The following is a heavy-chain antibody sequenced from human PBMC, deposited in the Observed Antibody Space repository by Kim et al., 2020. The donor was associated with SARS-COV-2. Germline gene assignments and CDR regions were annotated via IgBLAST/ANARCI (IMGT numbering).Heavy chain of an antibody. D-gene: IGHD6-19*01. CDR3: ARDSNSGWYNWFDP. V-gene: IGHV4-59*01. J-gene: IGHJ5*02. Sequence: NPSLKGRVNISVDTSKNQFSLKLIYVTAADTAVYYCARDSNSGWYNWFDPWGQGTLVTVSS.